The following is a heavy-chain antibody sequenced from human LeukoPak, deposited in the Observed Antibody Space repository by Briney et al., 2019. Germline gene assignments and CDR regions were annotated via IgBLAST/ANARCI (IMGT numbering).Heavy chain of an antibody. CDR2: IYYSGST. D-gene: IGHD3-10*01. V-gene: IGHV4-59*01. CDR1: GGSISSYD. Sequence: SETLSLTCTVSGGSISSYDWSWIRQPPGKGLEWIGYIYYSGSTNYNPSLKSRVTISVDTSKNQFSLKLSSVTAADTAVYYCATGDGSGSYPPYNWFDPWGQGTLVTVSS. CDR3: ATGDGSGSYPPYNWFDP. J-gene: IGHJ5*02.